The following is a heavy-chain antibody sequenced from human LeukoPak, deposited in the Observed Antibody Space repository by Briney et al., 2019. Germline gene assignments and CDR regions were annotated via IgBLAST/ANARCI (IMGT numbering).Heavy chain of an antibody. Sequence: SETLSLTCTVSGGSINTIIYYWGWIRQPPGKGLEWIGSIYYNGITYYTPSLRSRVTISVDTSKNQFSLKLSSVTAADTAVYYCARGWRHDYWGQGTLVTVSS. CDR2: IYYNGIT. V-gene: IGHV4-39*07. CDR1: GGSINTIIYY. J-gene: IGHJ4*02. CDR3: ARGWRHDY. D-gene: IGHD2-15*01.